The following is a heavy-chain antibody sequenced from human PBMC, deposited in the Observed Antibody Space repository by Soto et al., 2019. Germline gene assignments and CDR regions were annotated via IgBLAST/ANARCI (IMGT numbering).Heavy chain of an antibody. J-gene: IGHJ4*02. Sequence: QVQLQQWGAGLLKPSETLSLTCAVYGGSFSGYYWSWIRQPPGKGLEWIGEINHSGSTNYNPSLKSRVTISVDTSKTQFSLKLSSVTAADTAVYYCARDLRGGSDPYWGQGTLVTVSS. V-gene: IGHV4-34*01. CDR1: GGSFSGYY. D-gene: IGHD3-10*01. CDR3: ARDLRGGSDPY. CDR2: INHSGST.